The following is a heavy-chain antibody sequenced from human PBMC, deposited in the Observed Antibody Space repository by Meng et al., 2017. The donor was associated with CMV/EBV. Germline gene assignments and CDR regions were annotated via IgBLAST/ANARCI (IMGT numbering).Heavy chain of an antibody. J-gene: IGHJ5*02. CDR3: ARRLTMIAGGGGWFDP. V-gene: IGHV1-69*10. Sequence: SVKVSCKASGGTFSSYAISWVRQAPGQGLEWMGGIIPILGIANYAQKFQGRVTITADKSTSTAYRELSSLRSEDTAVYYCARRLTMIAGGGGWFDPWGQGTLVTVSS. D-gene: IGHD3-22*01. CDR1: GGTFSSYA. CDR2: IIPILGIA.